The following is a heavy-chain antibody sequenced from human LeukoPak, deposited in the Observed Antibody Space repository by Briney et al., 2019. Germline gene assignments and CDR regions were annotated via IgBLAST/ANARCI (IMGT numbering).Heavy chain of an antibody. D-gene: IGHD2-2*01. Sequence: ASVNVSCKASGYTFTGYYMHWVRQAPGQGLEWMGWINPNSGGTNYAQKFQGWVTMTRDTSISTAYMELSRLRSDDTAVYYCARGYDCSSTSCYADFDYWGQGTLVTVSS. V-gene: IGHV1-2*04. J-gene: IGHJ4*02. CDR3: ARGYDCSSTSCYADFDY. CDR1: GYTFTGYY. CDR2: INPNSGGT.